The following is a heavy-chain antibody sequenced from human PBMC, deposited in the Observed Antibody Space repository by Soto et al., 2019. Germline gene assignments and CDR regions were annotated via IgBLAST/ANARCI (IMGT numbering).Heavy chain of an antibody. CDR2: MNPNSGNT. J-gene: IGHJ4*02. Sequence: QVQLVQSGAEVKKPGASVKVSCKASGYTFTSYDINWVRQATGQGLEWIGWMNPNSGNTGYAQKFQGRVTMTRNTSISTAYMELSSLRSEDTAVYYCARVGGYCSGGSCYSFDYWGQGTLVTVSS. CDR1: GYTFTSYD. D-gene: IGHD2-15*01. CDR3: ARVGGYCSGGSCYSFDY. V-gene: IGHV1-8*01.